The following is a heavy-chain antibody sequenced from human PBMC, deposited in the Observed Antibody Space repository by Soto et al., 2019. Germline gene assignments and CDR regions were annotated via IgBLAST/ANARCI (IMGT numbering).Heavy chain of an antibody. J-gene: IGHJ3*02. V-gene: IGHV3-33*08. CDR3: ARAQMGYDFWSGYYTPHDAFDI. Sequence: GGSLRLSCAASGFTFSSYGMHWVRQAPGKGLEWVAVIWYDGSNKYYADSVKGRFTISRDNSKNTLYLQMNSLRAEDTSVYYFARAQMGYDFWSGYYTPHDAFDIWGQGTMVTVSS. CDR1: GFTFSSYG. D-gene: IGHD3-3*01. CDR2: IWYDGSNK.